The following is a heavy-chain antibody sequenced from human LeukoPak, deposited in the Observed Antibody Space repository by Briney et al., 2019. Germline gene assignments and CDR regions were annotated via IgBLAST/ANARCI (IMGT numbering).Heavy chain of an antibody. V-gene: IGHV4-34*01. CDR2: INHSGST. Sequence: PSETLSLTCTVSGGSISSYYWSWIRQPPGKGLEWIGEINHSGSTNYNPSLKSRVTISVDTSKNQFSLKLSSVTAADTAVYYCARGILGNCTNGVCYYYYMDVWGKGTTVTVSS. D-gene: IGHD2-8*01. J-gene: IGHJ6*03. CDR3: ARGILGNCTNGVCYYYYMDV. CDR1: GGSISSYY.